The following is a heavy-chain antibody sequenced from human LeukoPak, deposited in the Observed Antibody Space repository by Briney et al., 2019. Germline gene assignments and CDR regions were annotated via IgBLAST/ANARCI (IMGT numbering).Heavy chain of an antibody. D-gene: IGHD3-22*01. CDR3: AKDYYDSSGYFHEYFQH. Sequence: GGSLRLSCAASGSTFSSYGMHWVRQAPGKGLEWVAFIRYDGSNKYYADSVKGRFTISRDNSKNTLYLQMNSLRAEDTAVYYCAKDYYDSSGYFHEYFQHWGQGTLVTVSS. J-gene: IGHJ1*01. CDR2: IRYDGSNK. V-gene: IGHV3-30*02. CDR1: GSTFSSYG.